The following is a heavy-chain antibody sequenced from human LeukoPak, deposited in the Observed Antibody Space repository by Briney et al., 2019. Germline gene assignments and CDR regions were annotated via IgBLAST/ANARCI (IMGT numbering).Heavy chain of an antibody. CDR1: GGTFNNYA. V-gene: IGHV1-69*13. Sequence: SVKVSCKASGGTFNNYAISWVRQAPGQGLEWMGGIIHIFGTTNYAQKFQGRVTITADESTRTAWMELSSLRSDDTAVYYCARGVGRWFDPWGQGTLVTVSS. J-gene: IGHJ5*02. CDR2: IIHIFGTT. CDR3: ARGVGRWFDP. D-gene: IGHD1-26*01.